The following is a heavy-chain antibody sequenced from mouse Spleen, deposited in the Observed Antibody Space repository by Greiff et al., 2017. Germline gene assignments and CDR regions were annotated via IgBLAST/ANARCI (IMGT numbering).Heavy chain of an antibody. J-gene: IGHJ1*03. CDR2: SRNKANDYTT. CDR3: ARAYSNYENFDV. CDR1: GFTFSDFY. V-gene: IGHV7-1*01. D-gene: IGHD2-5*01. Sequence: EVQLVESGGGLVQSGRSLRLSCATSGFTFSDFYMEWVRQAPGKGLEWIAASRNKANDYTTEYSVSVKGRFIVSRDTSQSILYLQMNALRAEDTAIYYCARAYSNYENFDVWGTGTTVTVSS.